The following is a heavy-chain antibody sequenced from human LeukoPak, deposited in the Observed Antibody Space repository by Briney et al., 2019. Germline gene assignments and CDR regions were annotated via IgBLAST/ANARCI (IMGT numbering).Heavy chain of an antibody. CDR1: GFTFSSYA. V-gene: IGHV3-30*04. Sequence: GSLRLSCAASGFTFSSYAMHWVRQAPGKGLEWVAVISYDGSNKYYADSVKGRFTISRDNSKTTLYLQMNSLRAEDMAVYYCARDWQYYDSSGYFDSWGQGTLVTVSS. D-gene: IGHD3-22*01. J-gene: IGHJ4*02. CDR3: ARDWQYYDSSGYFDS. CDR2: ISYDGSNK.